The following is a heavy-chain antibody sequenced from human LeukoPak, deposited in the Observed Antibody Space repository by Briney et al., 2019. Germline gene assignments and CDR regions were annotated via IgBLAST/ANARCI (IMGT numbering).Heavy chain of an antibody. V-gene: IGHV4-59*08. D-gene: IGHD3-16*01. CDR3: ARVSIGITPFDY. Sequence: TSETLSLTCTVSGGSISSYYWSWIRQPPGKGLEWIGYIYYSGSTNYNPSLKSRVTISVDTSKNQFSLKLSSVTAADTAVYYCARVSIGITPFDYWGQGTLVTVSS. CDR1: GGSISSYY. J-gene: IGHJ4*02. CDR2: IYYSGST.